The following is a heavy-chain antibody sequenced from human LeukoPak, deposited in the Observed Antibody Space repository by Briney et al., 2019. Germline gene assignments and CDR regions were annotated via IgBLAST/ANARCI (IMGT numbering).Heavy chain of an antibody. D-gene: IGHD2-2*01. V-gene: IGHV4-39*01. CDR2: VYYRGNT. Sequence: PSETLSLTCTVSGDSISSWNYYWAWIRQPPGKGLEWMVNVYYRGNTDYHPSLKSRVTVSADTSQNTFSLRLTSVTASDTAFYFCAGLSISTHPETPSAPKGAFDVWGPGTKVIVSS. CDR1: GDSISSWNYY. CDR3: AGLSISTHPETPSAPKGAFDV. J-gene: IGHJ3*01.